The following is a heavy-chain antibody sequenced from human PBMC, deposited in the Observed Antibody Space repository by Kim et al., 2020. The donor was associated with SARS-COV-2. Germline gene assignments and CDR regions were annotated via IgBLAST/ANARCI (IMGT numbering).Heavy chain of an antibody. J-gene: IGHJ6*02. CDR2: IIPILGIA. V-gene: IGHV1-69*04. Sequence: SVKVSCKASGGTFSSYAISWVRQAPGQGLEWMGRIIPILGIANYAQKFQGRVTITADKSTSTAYMELSSLRSEDTAVYYCARDGYNGLNVYGMDVWGQGTTVTVSS. D-gene: IGHD5-12*01. CDR3: ARDGYNGLNVYGMDV. CDR1: GGTFSSYA.